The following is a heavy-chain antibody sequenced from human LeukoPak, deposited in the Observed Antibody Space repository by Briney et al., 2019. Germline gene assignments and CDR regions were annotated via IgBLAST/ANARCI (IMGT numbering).Heavy chain of an antibody. CDR3: AKSDSSGYYQLYFDY. D-gene: IGHD3-22*01. V-gene: IGHV3-23*01. J-gene: IGHJ4*02. Sequence: GRSLRLSCAASGFTFRSYGMHWVRQAPGKGLEWVSAISGSGGSTYYADSVKGRFTISRDNSKNTLYLQMNSLRAEDTAVYYCAKSDSSGYYQLYFDYWGQGTLVTVSS. CDR2: ISGSGGST. CDR1: GFTFRSYG.